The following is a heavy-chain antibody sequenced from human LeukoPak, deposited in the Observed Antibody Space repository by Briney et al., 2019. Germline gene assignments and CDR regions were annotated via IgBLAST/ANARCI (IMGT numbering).Heavy chain of an antibody. V-gene: IGHV3-7*01. CDR3: ATFDYFGSGGLFDC. D-gene: IGHD3-10*01. CDR1: EFTFSRYR. Sequence: GGSLRLSCAVSEFTFSRYRMSWVRQAPGKGLEWVANINQDGSEDAYVDSVKGRFTISRDNARNSLYLRMNSLRAEDTAVYYCATFDYFGSGGLFDCWGQGTLVTVSS. CDR2: INQDGSED. J-gene: IGHJ4*02.